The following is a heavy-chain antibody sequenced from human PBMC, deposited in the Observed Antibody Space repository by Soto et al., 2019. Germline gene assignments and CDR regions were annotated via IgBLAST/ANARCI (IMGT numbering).Heavy chain of an antibody. CDR1: GFTFSSYA. V-gene: IGHV3-23*01. J-gene: IGHJ5*02. CDR2: ISGSGGST. Sequence: GGSLRLSCAASGFTFSSYAMSWVRQAPGKGLEWVSAISGSGGSTYYADSVKGRFTISRDNSKNTLYLQMNSLRAEDTAVYYCAKPAGVVVVAAKEGPWFDPWGQGTLVTVSS. CDR3: AKPAGVVVVAAKEGPWFDP. D-gene: IGHD2-15*01.